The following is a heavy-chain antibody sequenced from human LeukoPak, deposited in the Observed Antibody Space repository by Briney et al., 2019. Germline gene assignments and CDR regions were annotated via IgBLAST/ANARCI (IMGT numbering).Heavy chain of an antibody. Sequence: SETLSLTCTVSGGSISSYYWSWIRQPAGKGLEWIGRIYTSGSTNYNPSLKSRVTMSVDKSKNQFSLKLSSVTAADTAVYYCARDRRSEGGVRASFDYWGQGTLVTVSS. CDR2: IYTSGST. CDR1: GGSISSYY. D-gene: IGHD3-10*01. CDR3: ARDRRSEGGVRASFDY. V-gene: IGHV4-4*07. J-gene: IGHJ4*02.